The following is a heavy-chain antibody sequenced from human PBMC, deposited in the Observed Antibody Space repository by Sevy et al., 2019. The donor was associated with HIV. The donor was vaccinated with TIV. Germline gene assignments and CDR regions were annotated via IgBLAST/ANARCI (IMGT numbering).Heavy chain of an antibody. D-gene: IGHD6-13*01. CDR1: GFTFSKYS. J-gene: IGHJ4*02. Sequence: GGSLRLSCAASGFTFSKYSMSWVRQPPGKGLEWVSTLSFGCGEINHADSVKGRFTISRDNSKNSLYLQMNNLRAEDTAVYYCTRWKAAQSIFDYWGQGALVTVSS. CDR3: TRWKAAQSIFDY. V-gene: IGHV3-23*01. CDR2: LSFGCGEI.